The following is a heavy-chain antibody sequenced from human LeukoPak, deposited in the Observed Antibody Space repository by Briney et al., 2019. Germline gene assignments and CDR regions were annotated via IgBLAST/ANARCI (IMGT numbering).Heavy chain of an antibody. J-gene: IGHJ4*02. CDR2: IYYSGST. V-gene: IGHV4-39*01. CDR3: ARHPPYSSSWYYFDY. D-gene: IGHD6-13*01. Sequence: SETLSLTCTVSGGSISSSSYYWGWIRQPPGKGLEWIGSIYYSGSTYYNPSLKSRVTISVDTSKNQFSLKLSSVTAADTAVYYRARHPPYSSSWYYFDYWGQGTLVTVSS. CDR1: GGSISSSSYY.